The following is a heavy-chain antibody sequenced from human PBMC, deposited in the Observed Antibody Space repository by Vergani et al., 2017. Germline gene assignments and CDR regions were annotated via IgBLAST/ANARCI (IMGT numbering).Heavy chain of an antibody. CDR3: AKAGYCSGGSCSTXFDY. CDR2: ISWNSGSI. V-gene: IGHV3-9*01. CDR1: GFTFDDYA. D-gene: IGHD2-15*01. Sequence: EVQLVESGGGLVQPGRSLRLSCAASGFTFDDYAMHWVRQAPGKGLEWVSGISWNSGSIGYADSVKGRFTISRDNAKNSLYLQMNSLRAEDTALYYCAKAGYCSGGSCSTXFDYWGQGTLVTVSS. J-gene: IGHJ4*02.